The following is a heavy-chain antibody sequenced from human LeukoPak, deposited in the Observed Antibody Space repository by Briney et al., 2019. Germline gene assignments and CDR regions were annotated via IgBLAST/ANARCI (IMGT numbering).Heavy chain of an antibody. V-gene: IGHV1-46*01. Sequence: ASVKVSCKASGYTFTNHYIHWVRQAPGQGLEWMGIINPSGGSTSYAQKFQGRVTMTRDTSTNTVYMELSSLRSEDTAVYYCARGASSIAALNPFWYFDLWGRGTLVTVSS. CDR3: ARGASSIAALNPFWYFDL. J-gene: IGHJ2*01. D-gene: IGHD6-6*01. CDR2: INPSGGST. CDR1: GYTFTNHY.